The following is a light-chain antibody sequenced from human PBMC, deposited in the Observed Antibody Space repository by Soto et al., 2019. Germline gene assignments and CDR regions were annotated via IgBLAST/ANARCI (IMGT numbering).Light chain of an antibody. CDR2: GAF. CDR1: QSVSTSF. J-gene: IGKJ5*01. CDR3: QQYGNSIPIT. V-gene: IGKV3-20*01. Sequence: EIVVTQSPATLSLSPGERATLSCRASQSVSTSFLAWYQQKPGQAPRLLIYGAFSRATGIPDRFSGSGSGTDFTLTISRLEPEDFAVYYCQQYGNSIPITFGQGTRLEIK.